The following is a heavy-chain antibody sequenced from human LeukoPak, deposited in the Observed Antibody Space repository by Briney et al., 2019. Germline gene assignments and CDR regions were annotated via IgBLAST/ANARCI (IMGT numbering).Heavy chain of an antibody. D-gene: IGHD3-22*01. V-gene: IGHV1-2*02. CDR3: ARYYDSSGYQYYFDY. CDR2: INPNSGGT. Sequence: ASVKVSCTASGYTFTGYYMHWVRQAPGQGLEWMGWINPNSGGTNYAQKFQGRVTMTRDTSISTAYMELSRLRSDDTAVYYCARYYDSSGYQYYFDYWGQGTLVTVSS. CDR1: GYTFTGYY. J-gene: IGHJ4*02.